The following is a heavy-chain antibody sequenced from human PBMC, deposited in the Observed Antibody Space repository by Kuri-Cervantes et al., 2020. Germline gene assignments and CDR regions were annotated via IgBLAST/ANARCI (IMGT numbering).Heavy chain of an antibody. D-gene: IGHD2-21*02. V-gene: IGHV3-74*01. CDR2: INSDGSST. CDR3: ASLGDCYNCNRDY. CDR1: GFTLSSYW. J-gene: IGHJ4*02. Sequence: GGSLRLSCAASGFTLSSYWMHWVRQAPGKGLVWVSRINSDGSSTSYADSVKGRFTISRDNAKNTLYLQMNSLRAEDTAVYYCASLGDCYNCNRDYWDQGTLVTVSS.